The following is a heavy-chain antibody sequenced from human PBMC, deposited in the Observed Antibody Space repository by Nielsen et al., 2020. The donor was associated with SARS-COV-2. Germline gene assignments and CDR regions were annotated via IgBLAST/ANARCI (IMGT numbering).Heavy chain of an antibody. V-gene: IGHV4-61*01. CDR1: GGSVSSGSYY. CDR3: ARSEYSLFYYYMDV. D-gene: IGHD5-18*01. J-gene: IGHJ6*03. Sequence: GSLRLSCTVSGGSVSSGSYYWSWIRQPPGKGLEWIGYIYYSGSTNYNPSLKSRVTISVDMSKNQLSLKLTSVTAADTAVYYCARSEYSLFYYYMDVWGKGTTVTVSS. CDR2: IYYSGST.